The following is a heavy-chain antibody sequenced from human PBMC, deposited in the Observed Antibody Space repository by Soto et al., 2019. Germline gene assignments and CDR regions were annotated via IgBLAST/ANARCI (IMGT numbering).Heavy chain of an antibody. D-gene: IGHD3-16*01. CDR2: IESKNDGGTT. V-gene: IGHV3-15*07. CDR1: GFTFTNAW. CDR3: AADLPDWGAYAFDY. Sequence: EVQLVESGGGLVEPGGSLRLSCAASGFTFTNAWLNWVRQAPGKGLEWVGRIESKNDGGTTDYAAPVKGRFTISRDDSENTVYLQMNSLKTEDTAVYYCAADLPDWGAYAFDYWGQGTLVTVSA. J-gene: IGHJ4*02.